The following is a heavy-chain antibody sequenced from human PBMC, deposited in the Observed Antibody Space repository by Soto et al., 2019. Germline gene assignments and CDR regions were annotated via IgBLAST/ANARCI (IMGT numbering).Heavy chain of an antibody. CDR3: ARLQPAHNWFDP. Sequence: GESLKISCQGSGYNFTTYWISWVRQMPGKGLEWMGRIDPSDSYINYSPSFQGHVTISADKSISTGYLQWSSLKASDTAIYYCARLQPAHNWFDPWGQGTLVTVSS. J-gene: IGHJ5*02. V-gene: IGHV5-10-1*01. CDR2: IDPSDSYI. CDR1: GYNFTTYW.